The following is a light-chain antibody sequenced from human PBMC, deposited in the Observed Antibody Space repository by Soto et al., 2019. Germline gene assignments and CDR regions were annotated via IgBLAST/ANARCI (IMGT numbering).Light chain of an antibody. V-gene: IGKV3-15*01. CDR1: QSVSSN. J-gene: IGKJ5*01. CDR3: QQYNDWPWIT. Sequence: EIVMTQSPATLSVSPGERATLSCRANQSVSSNLAWYQQKPGQAPRLLIYGASTRATDIPARFSGSGSGTEFTLTISSLQSEDFAAYYCQQYNDWPWITFGQGTRRRL. CDR2: GAS.